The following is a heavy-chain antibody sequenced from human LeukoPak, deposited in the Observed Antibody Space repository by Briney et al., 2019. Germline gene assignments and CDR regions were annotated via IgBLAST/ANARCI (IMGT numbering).Heavy chain of an antibody. CDR3: ARTRHGYCSGGSCYSVSP. D-gene: IGHD2-15*01. V-gene: IGHV4-34*01. CDR1: GGSFSGYY. Sequence: SETLSLTCAVYGGSFSGYYWSWIRQPPGKGLEWIGEINHSGSTNYNPSLKSRVTISVDTSKNQFSLKLSSVTAADTAVYYCARTRHGYCSGGSCYSVSPWSQETLVTVSS. J-gene: IGHJ4*02. CDR2: INHSGST.